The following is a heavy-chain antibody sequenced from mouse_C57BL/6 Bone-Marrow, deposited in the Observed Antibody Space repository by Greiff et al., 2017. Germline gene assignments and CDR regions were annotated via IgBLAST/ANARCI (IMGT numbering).Heavy chain of an antibody. D-gene: IGHD1-1*01. V-gene: IGHV5-16*01. CDR2: INYDGSST. CDR3: ARDDYYGRAYLDY. Sequence: EVKLMESEGGLVQPGSSMKLSCTASGFTFSDYYMAWVRQVPEKGLEWVANINYDGSSTYYLDSLKSRFIISRDNAKNILYLQMSSLKSEDTATYYCARDDYYGRAYLDYWGQGTTLTVSS. J-gene: IGHJ2*01. CDR1: GFTFSDYY.